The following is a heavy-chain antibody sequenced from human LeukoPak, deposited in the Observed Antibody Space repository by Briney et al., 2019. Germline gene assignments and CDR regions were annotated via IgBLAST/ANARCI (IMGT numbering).Heavy chain of an antibody. CDR3: ARGETSWTLPNDY. D-gene: IGHD2-2*01. J-gene: IGHJ4*02. Sequence: PGGSLRLSCAASGFTFSSYEMNWVRQAPGKGLEWVSYISSSGSTIYYADSVKGRFTISRDNAKNSLYLQMNSLRAEDTAVYYCARGETSWTLPNDYWGQGTLVTVSS. V-gene: IGHV3-48*03. CDR1: GFTFSSYE. CDR2: ISSSGSTI.